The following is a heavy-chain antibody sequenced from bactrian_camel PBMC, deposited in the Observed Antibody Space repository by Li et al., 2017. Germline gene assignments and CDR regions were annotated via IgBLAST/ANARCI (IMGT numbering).Heavy chain of an antibody. CDR2: IDVNNYT. Sequence: HVQLVESGGGLVQPGGSLRLSCVASGSTYRHYCMGWFRQAPGTEREGVAMIDVNNYTKYGEFVKGRFTISLDNAKSTMYLQMNNLKPEDTAVYHCAADQVPARWGGNPRPENGCPDYRYSGQGTQVTVS. CDR1: GSTYRHYC. J-gene: IGHJ4*01. D-gene: IGHD2*01. V-gene: IGHV3S53*01.